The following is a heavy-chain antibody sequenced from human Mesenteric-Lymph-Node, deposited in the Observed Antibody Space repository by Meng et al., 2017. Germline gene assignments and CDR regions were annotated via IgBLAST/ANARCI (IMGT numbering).Heavy chain of an antibody. V-gene: IGHV1-18*01. J-gene: IGHJ4*02. CDR1: GYTFTSYG. CDR2: ISAYNGNT. D-gene: IGHD6-19*01. CDR3: ARPNTYSSGWYVTLDY. Sequence: ASVKVSCKASGYTFTSYGISWVRQAPGQGLEWMGWISAYNGNTNYAQKFQGRVTITADKSTSTAYMELSSLRSEDTAVYYCARPNTYSSGWYVTLDYWGQGTLVTVSS.